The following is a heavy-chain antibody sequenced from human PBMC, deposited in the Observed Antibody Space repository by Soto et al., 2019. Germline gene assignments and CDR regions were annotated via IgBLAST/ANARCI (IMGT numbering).Heavy chain of an antibody. CDR3: ARDSGSSGVAAAASWDS. CDR1: GFTFSSYA. J-gene: IGHJ4*02. CDR2: IHHSGST. Sequence: LSCAASGFTFSSYAMTWVRQAPGKGLEWIGEIHHSGSTNYNPSLKSRVTISVDTSKNQFSLKLSSVTAADTAVYYCARDSGSSGVAAAASWDSWGQGTLVTVSS. V-gene: IGHV4-34*01. D-gene: IGHD6-13*01.